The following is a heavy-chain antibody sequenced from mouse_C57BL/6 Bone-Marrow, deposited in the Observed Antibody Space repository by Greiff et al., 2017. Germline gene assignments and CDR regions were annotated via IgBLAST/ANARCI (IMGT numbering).Heavy chain of an antibody. V-gene: IGHV1-72*01. CDR2: IDPNSGGT. J-gene: IGHJ3*01. D-gene: IGHD1-1*01. CDR3: ARRKDYYGSSYEAY. Sequence: QVQLQQPGAELVKPGASVKLSCKASGYTFTSYWMHWVKQRPGRGLEWIGRIDPNSGGTKYNEKFKSKATLTVDKPSSTAYMQLSSLTSEDSAVYYCARRKDYYGSSYEAYWGQGTLVTVSA. CDR1: GYTFTSYW.